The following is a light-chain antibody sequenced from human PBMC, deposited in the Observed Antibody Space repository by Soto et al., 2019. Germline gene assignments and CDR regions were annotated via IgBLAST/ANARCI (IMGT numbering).Light chain of an antibody. CDR2: AAS. V-gene: IGKV1-27*01. J-gene: IGKJ1*01. CDR1: QGINNY. Sequence: DIQMTQSPSSLSASGGDRVTITCRASQGINNYLAWYQQKSGKAPKLLIYAASTLQSGVPSRFSGSGSGADFTLTISSLQPEDVATYYCQKYNSAPRAFGQGTKVEIK. CDR3: QKYNSAPRA.